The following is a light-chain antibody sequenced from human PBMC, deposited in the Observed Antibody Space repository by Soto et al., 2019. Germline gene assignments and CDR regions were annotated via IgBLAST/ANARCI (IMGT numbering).Light chain of an antibody. CDR3: QQSYSRPWA. J-gene: IGKJ1*01. Sequence: DIQMTQSPSSLSASVGDRVTITCRASQSISDYVHWYQEKPGKAPKLLIYAASSLQRGVPPRFSGSGSGTDFTLIISSLQAEDFAKYYCQQSYSRPWAFGQGTKVDIK. CDR1: QSISDY. V-gene: IGKV1-39*01. CDR2: AAS.